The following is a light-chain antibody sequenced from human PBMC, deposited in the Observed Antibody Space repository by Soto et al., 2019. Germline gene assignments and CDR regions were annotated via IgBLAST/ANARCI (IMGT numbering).Light chain of an antibody. Sequence: EIVLTQSPGTLSLSPWERATLSCRASQSVSSSYLAWYQQKPGQAPRLLIYGASSRATGIPDRFSGSGSGTDFTLTISRLEPEDFAVYYCQQRCDWPLTFGGGTKVDIK. CDR3: QQRCDWPLT. CDR2: GAS. V-gene: IGKV3D-20*02. CDR1: QSVSSSY. J-gene: IGKJ4*01.